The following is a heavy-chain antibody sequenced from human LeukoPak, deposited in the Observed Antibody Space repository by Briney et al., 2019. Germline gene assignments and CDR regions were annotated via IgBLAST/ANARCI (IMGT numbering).Heavy chain of an antibody. CDR2: IYYRGTT. CDR1: GGSNY. CDR3: AIATGNYYWDFDY. V-gene: IGHV4-39*01. J-gene: IGHJ4*02. Sequence: SETLSLTCTVSGGSNYWGWIRQPPGKGLEWIGNIYYRGTTYYNPSLKSRVTISVDTSKNQFSLRLNSVTAADTAVYYCAIATGNYYWDFDYWGQGILVTVSS. D-gene: IGHD1-26*01.